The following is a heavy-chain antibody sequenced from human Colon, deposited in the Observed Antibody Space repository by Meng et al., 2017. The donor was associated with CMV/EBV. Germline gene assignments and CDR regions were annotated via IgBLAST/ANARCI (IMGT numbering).Heavy chain of an antibody. D-gene: IGHD3-10*01. CDR1: GFTLRDYY. Sequence: LSLTCAASGFTLRDYYMSWIRQAPGKGLEWVSYISENGRTIYYADSVKGRFTISRDNAKNSLYLQMNSLRAEDTAVYYCARALSGDGMDVWGQGTTVTVSS. J-gene: IGHJ6*02. CDR3: ARALSGDGMDV. V-gene: IGHV3-11*01. CDR2: ISENGRTI.